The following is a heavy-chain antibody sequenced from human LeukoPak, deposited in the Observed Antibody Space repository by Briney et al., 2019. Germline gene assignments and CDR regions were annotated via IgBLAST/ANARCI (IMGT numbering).Heavy chain of an antibody. D-gene: IGHD5-24*01. Sequence: PGGSLRLSCAASGFTFSSYGMHWVRQAPGKGLEWVAFIRYDGSNKYYADSVKGRFTISRDNSKNTLYLQMNSLRADDTAVYYWAKIRDGYNWTPRDYWGQGTLVTVSS. V-gene: IGHV3-30*02. CDR2: IRYDGSNK. J-gene: IGHJ4*02. CDR3: AKIRDGYNWTPRDY. CDR1: GFTFSSYG.